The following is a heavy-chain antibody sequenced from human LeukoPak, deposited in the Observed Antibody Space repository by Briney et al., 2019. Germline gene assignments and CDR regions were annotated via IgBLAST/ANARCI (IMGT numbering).Heavy chain of an antibody. D-gene: IGHD2-2*01. CDR1: GGSLSSGGYS. Sequence: PSETLSLTCAVSGGSLSSGGYSWSWIRQPPGKGLEWIGYIYHSGSTYYNPSLNSRVAISVDRSKNKFSLKLSSVTAADTAVYYCARRSNYVDYWGQGTLVTVSS. V-gene: IGHV4-30-2*01. J-gene: IGHJ4*02. CDR2: IYHSGST. CDR3: ARRSNYVDY.